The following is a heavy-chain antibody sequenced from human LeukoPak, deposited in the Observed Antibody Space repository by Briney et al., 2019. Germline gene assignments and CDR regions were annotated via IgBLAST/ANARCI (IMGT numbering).Heavy chain of an antibody. Sequence: PGGSLRLSCAASRFTFSSYAISWVRQAPGKGLEWVSTISSTDVATYYADSVKGRFTISRDNSKNTVDLQMNSLRAEDTAVYYCAKVGPYSSQDMDVWGKGTTVTVSS. J-gene: IGHJ6*03. V-gene: IGHV3-23*01. CDR3: AKVGPYSSQDMDV. CDR1: RFTFSSYA. CDR2: ISSTDVAT. D-gene: IGHD6-19*01.